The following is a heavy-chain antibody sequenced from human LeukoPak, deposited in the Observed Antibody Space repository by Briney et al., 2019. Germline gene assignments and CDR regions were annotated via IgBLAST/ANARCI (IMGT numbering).Heavy chain of an antibody. V-gene: IGHV4-4*07. D-gene: IGHD2-15*01. Sequence: AESLSLTCTVSGDSISSSYWSWIRQPAGKGLEWIGRMYISGYTNYNPSLKSRVTMSVDTSKNHFSLNVRSVTAADTAVYYCARDCSGGSCYEVVLDNWGQGTLVTVSS. J-gene: IGHJ4*02. CDR1: GDSISSSY. CDR2: MYISGYT. CDR3: ARDCSGGSCYEVVLDN.